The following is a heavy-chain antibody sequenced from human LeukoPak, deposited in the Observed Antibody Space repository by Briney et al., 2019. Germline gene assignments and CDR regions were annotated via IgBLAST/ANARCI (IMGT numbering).Heavy chain of an antibody. D-gene: IGHD5-12*01. CDR2: INHSGST. J-gene: IGHJ4*02. Sequence: SETLSLTCTVSGGSISSYYWSWIRQPPGKGLEWIGEINHSGSTNYNPSLKSRVTISVDTSKNHFSLKLSSVTAADTAVYYCARVGDSGYDYVLDYWGQGTLVTVSS. CDR1: GGSISSYY. CDR3: ARVGDSGYDYVLDY. V-gene: IGHV4-34*01.